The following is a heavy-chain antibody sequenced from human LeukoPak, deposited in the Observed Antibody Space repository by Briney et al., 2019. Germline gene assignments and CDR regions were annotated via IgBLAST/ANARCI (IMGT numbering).Heavy chain of an antibody. CDR3: AKGPFASLYMDV. D-gene: IGHD2/OR15-2a*01. CDR1: GGSITDYH. CDR2: ISWNSGSI. J-gene: IGHJ6*03. V-gene: IGHV3-9*01. Sequence: LSLTCTVSGGSITDYHWIWIRQPAGKGLEWVSGISWNSGSIGYADSVKGRFTISRDNAKNSLYLQMNSLRAEDTALYYCAKGPFASLYMDVWGKGTTVTISS.